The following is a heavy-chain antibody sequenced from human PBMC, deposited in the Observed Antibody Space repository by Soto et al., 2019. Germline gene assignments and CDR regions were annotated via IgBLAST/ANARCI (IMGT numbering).Heavy chain of an antibody. V-gene: IGHV3-7*03. CDR2: IKQDGSEK. D-gene: IGHD3-22*01. Sequence: LRLSCAASGFTFSSYWMSWVRQAPGKGLEWVANIKQDGSEKYYGDSVKGRFTISRDNAKNSLYLQMNSLRAEDTAVYYCARVRPGDSSGYYYAFDIWGQGTMVTVSS. J-gene: IGHJ3*02. CDR1: GFTFSSYW. CDR3: ARVRPGDSSGYYYAFDI.